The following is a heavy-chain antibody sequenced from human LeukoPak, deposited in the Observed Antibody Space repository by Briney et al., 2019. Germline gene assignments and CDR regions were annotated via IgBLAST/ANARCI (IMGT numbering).Heavy chain of an antibody. Sequence: SETLSLTCTVSGYFISSGYYWGWIRQPPGKGLQWIGSIHHSGSTYYNPSLKSRVTISVDTSKNQFSLKLSSVTAADTAVYYCARGIMITFGGVIAFDYWGQGTLVTVSS. J-gene: IGHJ4*02. CDR2: IHHSGST. D-gene: IGHD3-16*02. V-gene: IGHV4-38-2*02. CDR3: ARGIMITFGGVIAFDY. CDR1: GYFISSGYY.